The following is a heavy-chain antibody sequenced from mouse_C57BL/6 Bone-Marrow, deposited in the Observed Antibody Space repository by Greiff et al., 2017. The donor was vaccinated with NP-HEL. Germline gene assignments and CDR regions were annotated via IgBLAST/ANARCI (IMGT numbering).Heavy chain of an antibody. J-gene: IGHJ3*01. CDR2: ISNLAYSI. CDR3: TRHGGSRAFAY. Sequence: EVKLMESGGGLVQPGGSLKLSCAASGFTFSDYGMAWVRQAPRKGPEWVAFISNLAYSIYYADTVTGRFTISRENAKNTLYLEMSSRRSEDTAMDYLTRHGGSRAFAYLCQGTLVTVSA. D-gene: IGHD1-1*01. CDR1: GFTFSDYG. V-gene: IGHV5-15*01.